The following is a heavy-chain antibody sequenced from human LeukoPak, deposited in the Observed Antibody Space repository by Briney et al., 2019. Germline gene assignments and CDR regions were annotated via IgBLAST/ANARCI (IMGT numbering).Heavy chain of an antibody. J-gene: IGHJ5*02. V-gene: IGHV4-30-4*01. CDR2: IYYSGST. CDR1: GGSISRGDYY. Sequence: PSETLSLTCTVSGGSISRGDYYWSWIRQPPGKGLEWIGYIYYSGSTYYNPSLKSRVIISVDTSKNQFSLRLSSVTAADTAVYYCARDRGYCSGGSCLDNWFDPWGQGTLVTVSS. D-gene: IGHD2-15*01. CDR3: ARDRGYCSGGSCLDNWFDP.